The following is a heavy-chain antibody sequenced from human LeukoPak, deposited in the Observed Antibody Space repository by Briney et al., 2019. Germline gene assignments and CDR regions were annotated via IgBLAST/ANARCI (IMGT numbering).Heavy chain of an antibody. V-gene: IGHV4-39*07. CDR2: IYYSGST. CDR3: ARKPDSKNWFDP. D-gene: IGHD1-14*01. J-gene: IGHJ5*02. CDR1: GGTISSSSYY. Sequence: SETLSLTCTVSGGTISSSSYYWGWIRQPPGKGLEWIGSIYYSGSTYYNPSLRSRLTMSVDTSKNQFSLRLNSVTAVDTAVYFCARKPDSKNWFDPWGQGTLVIVSS.